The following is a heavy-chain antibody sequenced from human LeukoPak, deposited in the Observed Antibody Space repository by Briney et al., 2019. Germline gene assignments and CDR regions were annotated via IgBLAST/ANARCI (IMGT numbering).Heavy chain of an antibody. D-gene: IGHD1-20*01. CDR3: ARVRTNWNDADFDY. J-gene: IGHJ4*02. Sequence: PGGSLRLSCAASGFTFSSYAMSWVRQAPGKGLEWVSAISGSGGSTYYADSVKGRFTISRDNSKNTLYLQMNSLRAEDTAVYYCARVRTNWNDADFDYWGQGTLVTVSS. CDR1: GFTFSSYA. V-gene: IGHV3-23*01. CDR2: ISGSGGST.